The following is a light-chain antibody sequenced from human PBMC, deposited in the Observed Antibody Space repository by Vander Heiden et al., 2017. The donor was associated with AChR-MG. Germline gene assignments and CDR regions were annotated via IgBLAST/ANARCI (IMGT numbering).Light chain of an antibody. Sequence: QSALPPPPSVSGSPRRPITISCTGTSSDVGGNNDVSYYQQHPGKAPKLMISEVTDRPSGVSNRFAGSKSGNTASLTISGLQAEDEADYYCSSYTGSSTGVFGGGTKLTVL. CDR2: EVT. CDR3: SSYTGSSTGV. CDR1: SSDVGGNND. V-gene: IGLV2-14*01. J-gene: IGLJ2*01.